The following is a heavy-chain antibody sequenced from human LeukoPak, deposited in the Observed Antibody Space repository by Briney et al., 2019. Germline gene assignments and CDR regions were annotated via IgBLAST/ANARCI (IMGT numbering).Heavy chain of an antibody. CDR2: IYYSGNT. D-gene: IGHD3-10*01. J-gene: IGHJ4*02. V-gene: IGHV4-39*07. CDR3: ARDTYYGSGNY. CDR1: GGSISSSSYY. Sequence: SETLSLTCTVSGGSISSSSYYWGWIRQPPGKGLEWIGSIYYSGNTYYNPSLKRRVTISVDTSKNQFSLKLSSATAADTAVYYCARDTYYGSGNYWGQGTLLTVSS.